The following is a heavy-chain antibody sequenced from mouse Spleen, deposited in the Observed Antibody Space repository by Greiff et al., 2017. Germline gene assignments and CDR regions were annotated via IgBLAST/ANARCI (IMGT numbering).Heavy chain of an antibody. CDR1: GYSFTSYW. D-gene: IGHD2-10*01. Sequence: VQLQQSGTVLARPGASVKMSCKASGYSFTSYWMHWVKQRPGQGLEWIGAIYPGNSDTSYNQKFKGKAKLTAVTSASTAYMELSSLTNEDSAVYYCTRGESYYNAMDYWGQGTSVTVSS. J-gene: IGHJ4*01. CDR3: TRGESYYNAMDY. CDR2: IYPGNSDT. V-gene: IGHV1-5*01.